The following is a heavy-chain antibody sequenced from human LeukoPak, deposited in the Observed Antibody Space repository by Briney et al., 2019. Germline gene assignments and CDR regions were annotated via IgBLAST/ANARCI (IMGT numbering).Heavy chain of an antibody. D-gene: IGHD3-10*01. CDR2: IYSGGST. V-gene: IGHV3-66*01. Sequence: GGSLRLSCAASGFAFSSYGMHWVRQAPGKGVEWVSVIYSGGSTYYTDSVKGRFTISRDNCKNTLYLQMNSLRAEDTAVYYCARDYMVRGVYYFDYWGQGTLVTVSS. CDR1: GFAFSSYG. CDR3: ARDYMVRGVYYFDY. J-gene: IGHJ4*02.